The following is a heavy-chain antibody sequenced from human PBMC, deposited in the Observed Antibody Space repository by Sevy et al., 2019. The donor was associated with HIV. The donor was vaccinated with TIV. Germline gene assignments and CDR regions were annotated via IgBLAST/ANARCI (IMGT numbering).Heavy chain of an antibody. CDR2: IYSDGST. D-gene: IGHD3-22*01. CDR3: ANHASDYDSSGYLERDAFDI. CDR1: GFTVSDNY. V-gene: IGHV3-53*01. Sequence: GGSLRLSCAASGFTVSDNYMSWVRQAPGKGLEWVSVIYSDGSTYYADSVKGRFTISRDNSKNTLYLQMNSLRAEDTAVYYCANHASDYDSSGYLERDAFDIWPRDNGHRLL. J-gene: IGHJ3*02.